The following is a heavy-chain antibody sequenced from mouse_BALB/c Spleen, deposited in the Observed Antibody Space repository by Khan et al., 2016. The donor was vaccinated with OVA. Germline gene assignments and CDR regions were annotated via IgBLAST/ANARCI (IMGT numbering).Heavy chain of an antibody. CDR1: GYSFTDYI. D-gene: IGHD1-2*01. V-gene: IGHV1S29*02. Sequence: EVQLQESGPELVKPGASVKISCTFSGYSFTDYIMDWVMQSHGKSLEWIGDIYPDNGDTGYNPKFTSKATLTVDISSSTAYMELRSQTSEDAAVYYYGKSGDGSFAYWGQGTLVTVSA. J-gene: IGHJ3*01. CDR2: IYPDNGDT. CDR3: GKSGDGSFAY.